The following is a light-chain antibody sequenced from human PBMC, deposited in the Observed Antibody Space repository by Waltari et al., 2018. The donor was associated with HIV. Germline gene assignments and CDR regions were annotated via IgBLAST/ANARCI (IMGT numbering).Light chain of an antibody. CDR1: TTHIGAVYA. CDR2: GNN. Sequence: SALTQPLSVSGAPGQKVTISCTGSTTHIGAVYAVHWSQQLPGRAPKVLIYGNNKRPSGIPDRFSGSKSGTSASLAITGLQSDDEADYYCHSYDSGLGALFGGGTKVTVL. CDR3: HSYDSGLGAL. V-gene: IGLV1-40*01. J-gene: IGLJ3*02.